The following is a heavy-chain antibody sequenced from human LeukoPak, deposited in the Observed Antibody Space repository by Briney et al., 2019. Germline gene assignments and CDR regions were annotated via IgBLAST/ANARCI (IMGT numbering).Heavy chain of an antibody. CDR3: ARGQIVYCGGDCYSGYFQH. CDR2: IIPIFGTA. V-gene: IGHV1-69*05. D-gene: IGHD2-21*02. CDR1: GGTFSSYT. J-gene: IGHJ1*01. Sequence: SVKVSCKASGGTFSSYTISWVRQAPGQGLEWMGGIIPIFGTANYAQKFQGRVTITTDESTSTAYMELSSLRSEDTAVYYCARGQIVYCGGDCYSGYFQHWGQGTLVTVSS.